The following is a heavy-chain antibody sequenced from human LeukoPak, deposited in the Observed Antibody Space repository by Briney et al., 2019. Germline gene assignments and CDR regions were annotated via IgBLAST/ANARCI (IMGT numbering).Heavy chain of an antibody. Sequence: PSETLSLTCTVSGGSISSYYWSWIRQPPGKGLEWIGYIYYSGSTNYNPSLKSRVTISVDTSKNQFSLKLSSVTAADMAVYYRARPLYCGGDCSSFDIWGQGTMVTVSS. J-gene: IGHJ3*02. D-gene: IGHD2-21*02. CDR1: GGSISSYY. V-gene: IGHV4-59*08. CDR3: ARPLYCGGDCSSFDI. CDR2: IYYSGST.